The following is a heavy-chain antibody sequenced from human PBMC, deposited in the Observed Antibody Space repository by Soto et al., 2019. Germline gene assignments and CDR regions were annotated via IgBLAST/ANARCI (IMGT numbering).Heavy chain of an antibody. CDR3: ATDPAAAGTTT. CDR2: FDPEDGET. D-gene: IGHD6-13*01. V-gene: IGHV1-24*01. CDR1: GYTFTSYY. J-gene: IGHJ5*02. Sequence: ASVKVSCKASGYTFTSYYMHWVRQAPGQGLEWMGGFDPEDGETIYAQKFQGRVTMTEDTSTDTAYMELSSLRSEDTAVYYCATDPAAAGTTTWGQGALVNVSS.